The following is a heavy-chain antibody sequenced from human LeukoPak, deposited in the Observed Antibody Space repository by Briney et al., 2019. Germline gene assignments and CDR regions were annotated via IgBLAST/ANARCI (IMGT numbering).Heavy chain of an antibody. CDR1: GDSFSSVTDY. D-gene: IGHD6-19*01. Sequence: SETLSLTCTVSGDSFSSVTDYWAWIRQPPGKGLEWIASVDYSGGTYYNPSLESRVAISADMSKNQFSLKLTSVTGADTAVYYCAGERGEEYSSGWYKTNYFDNWGQGTRVTVSS. V-gene: IGHV4-39*07. J-gene: IGHJ4*02. CDR3: AGERGEEYSSGWYKTNYFDN. CDR2: VDYSGGT.